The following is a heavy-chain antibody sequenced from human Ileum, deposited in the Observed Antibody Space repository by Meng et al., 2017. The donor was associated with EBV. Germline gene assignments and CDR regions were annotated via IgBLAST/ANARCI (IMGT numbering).Heavy chain of an antibody. CDR3: ARGWDTAMDSG. CDR1: VGSVSISSYY. J-gene: IGHJ4*02. Sequence: QVQLPEAGPGLLKPSETLSLTFMAPVGSVSISSYYWSWIRQPPGKGLEWIGYIYYSGTTNYNPSLESRVTISVDTSKNQFSLKLRSVAASDTAVYYCARGWDTAMDSGWGQGTLVTVSS. CDR2: IYYSGTT. V-gene: IGHV4-61*01. D-gene: IGHD5-18*01.